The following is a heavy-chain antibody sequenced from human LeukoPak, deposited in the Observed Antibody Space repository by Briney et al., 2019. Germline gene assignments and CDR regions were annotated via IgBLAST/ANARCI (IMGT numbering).Heavy chain of an antibody. Sequence: GGSLRLSCAASGFTFSSYSMNWVRQAPGKGLEWVSSISSSSSYIDYADSVKGRFTISRDNAKNSLYLQMNSLRAEDTGVYYCARSIGLTGGGVDVWGQGTTVTVSS. CDR3: ARSIGLTGGGVDV. V-gene: IGHV3-21*04. D-gene: IGHD3-9*01. CDR2: ISSSSSYI. CDR1: GFTFSSYS. J-gene: IGHJ6*02.